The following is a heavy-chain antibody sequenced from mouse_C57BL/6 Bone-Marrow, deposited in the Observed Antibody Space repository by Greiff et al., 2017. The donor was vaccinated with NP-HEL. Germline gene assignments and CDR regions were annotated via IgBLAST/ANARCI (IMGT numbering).Heavy chain of an antibody. D-gene: IGHD2-3*01. CDR2: INPNNGGT. V-gene: IGHV1-18*01. CDR1: GYTFTDYN. J-gene: IGHJ3*01. Sequence: EVQLQQSGPELVKPGASVKIPCKASGYTFTDYNMDWVKQSHGKSLEWIGDINPNNGGTIYNQKFKGKATLTVDKSSSTAYMELRSLTSEDTAVYYCATNYDGYYLAWFAYWGQGTLVTVSA. CDR3: ATNYDGYYLAWFAY.